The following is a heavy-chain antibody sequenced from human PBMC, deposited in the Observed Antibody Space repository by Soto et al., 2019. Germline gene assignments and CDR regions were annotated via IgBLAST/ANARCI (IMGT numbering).Heavy chain of an antibody. CDR3: AKDLTPPYIAAAGTYYYYGMDV. CDR2: ISGSGGST. J-gene: IGHJ6*02. Sequence: GGSLRLSCAASGFTFSSYAMSWVRQAPGKGLEWVSAISGSGGSTYYADSVKGRFTISRDNSKNTLYLQMNSLRAEDTAVYYCAKDLTPPYIAAAGTYYYYGMDVWGQGTTVTVSS. V-gene: IGHV3-23*01. D-gene: IGHD6-13*01. CDR1: GFTFSSYA.